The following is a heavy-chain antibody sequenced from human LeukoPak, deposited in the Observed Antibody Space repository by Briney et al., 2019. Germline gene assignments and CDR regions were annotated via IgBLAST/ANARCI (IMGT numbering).Heavy chain of an antibody. CDR1: GGSISSSSYY. D-gene: IGHD3-22*01. CDR2: IYYSGST. Sequence: PSETLSLTCTVSGGSISSSSYYWGWIRQPPGKGLEWIGSIYYSGSTYYNPSLKSRVTISVDTSKNQFSLKLCSVTAADTAVYYCARVTAYDGSGYYKYYFDYWGQGTLVTVSS. V-gene: IGHV4-39*01. CDR3: ARVTAYDGSGYYKYYFDY. J-gene: IGHJ4*02.